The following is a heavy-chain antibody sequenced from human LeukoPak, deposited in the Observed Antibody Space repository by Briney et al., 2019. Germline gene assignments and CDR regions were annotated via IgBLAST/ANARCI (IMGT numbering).Heavy chain of an antibody. CDR1: GFTFSSYA. D-gene: IGHD3-22*01. CDR3: ARVTAIHYYDSSGYFDY. J-gene: IGHJ4*02. CDR2: ISYDGSNK. V-gene: IGHV3-30-3*01. Sequence: GGSLILSCAASGFTFSSYAMHWVRQAPGKGLEWVAVISYDGSNKYYADSVKGRFTISRDNSKNTLYLQMNSLRAEDTAVYYCARVTAIHYYDSSGYFDYWGQGTLVTVSS.